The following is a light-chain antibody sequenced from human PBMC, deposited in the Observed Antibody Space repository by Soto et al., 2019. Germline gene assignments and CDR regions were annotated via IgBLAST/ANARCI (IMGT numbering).Light chain of an antibody. V-gene: IGLV1-40*01. CDR1: TSNIGAGFD. J-gene: IGLJ1*01. Sequence: QAVVTQPPSVSGAPGPRVTISCTGATSNIGAGFDVHWYQLLPGTAPKLLISGNNNRPSGVPDRFSGSKSGTSASLAITGLQAEDEADYYCQSYDSSLSGFVFGTGTKLTVL. CDR2: GNN. CDR3: QSYDSSLSGFV.